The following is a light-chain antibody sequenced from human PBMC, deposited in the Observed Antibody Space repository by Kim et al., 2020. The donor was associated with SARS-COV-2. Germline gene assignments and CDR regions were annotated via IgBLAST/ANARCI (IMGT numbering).Light chain of an antibody. Sequence: EQTVRITCQGDSKRNHDANRYLRKPGQAQVLVIYGYNTRPSGIPDRFSGSSSETTASLPIPGAQAEDAADYYFHSRGISGNQVLFGGGTQLTVL. V-gene: IGLV3-19*01. CDR2: GYN. CDR1: SKRNHD. CDR3: HSRGISGNQVL. J-gene: IGLJ2*01.